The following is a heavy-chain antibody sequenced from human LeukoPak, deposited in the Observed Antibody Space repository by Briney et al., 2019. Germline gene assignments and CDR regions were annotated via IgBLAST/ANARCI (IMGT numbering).Heavy chain of an antibody. CDR3: TLRRAVAGHFDY. CDR1: GASISTINW. Sequence: SGTLSLTCTVPGASISTINWWSWVRQPPGKGLEWIGEIFHSGGTSYNPSLESRVTLSVDKSKNQFSLRLNSVTAADTAIYSCTLRRAVAGHFDYWGQGALVTVSS. J-gene: IGHJ4*02. CDR2: IFHSGGT. V-gene: IGHV4-4*02. D-gene: IGHD6-19*01.